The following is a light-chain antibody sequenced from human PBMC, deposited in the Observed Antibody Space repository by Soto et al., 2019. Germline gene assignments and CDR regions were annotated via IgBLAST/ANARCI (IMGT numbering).Light chain of an antibody. J-gene: IGKJ5*01. Sequence: DIQLTQSPSFLSASMGDRVTITCRASQDIRSYLAWYQQMPGKAPKLLIYAASTLQSGIPSRFSGSGCGTEFTLTISPLQPEDFANYYCQQLDSNPITFGPGTRLDI. CDR2: AAS. V-gene: IGKV1-9*01. CDR1: QDIRSY. CDR3: QQLDSNPIT.